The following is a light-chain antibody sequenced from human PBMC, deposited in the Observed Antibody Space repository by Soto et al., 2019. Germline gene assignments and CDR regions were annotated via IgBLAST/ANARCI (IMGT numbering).Light chain of an antibody. CDR2: GAS. CDR3: QQYAGSPLT. V-gene: IGKV3-20*01. J-gene: IGKJ4*01. Sequence: EIVLTQSPGTLSLSPGERATLSCKASQSVSSSSLAWYQQKPGQAPGLLIYGASSRATGIPDRFSGSGSGTDFTLTISRLEPEDFAVYYCQQYAGSPLTFGGGTKVEIK. CDR1: QSVSSSS.